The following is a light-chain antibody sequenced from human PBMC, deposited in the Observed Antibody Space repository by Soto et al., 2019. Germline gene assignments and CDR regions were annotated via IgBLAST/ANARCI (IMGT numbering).Light chain of an antibody. CDR2: GAA. CDR3: QQFHYWWT. Sequence: EIVMTKSPATLSVSQGEGATLSCRASQSVFSSLAWFQQKPGQAPRLLIYGAATRATGIPARFSGSGSGTEFTLTISSLQSDDFAFYYCQQFHYWWTFGQGTKVDI. CDR1: QSVFSS. V-gene: IGKV3-15*01. J-gene: IGKJ1*01.